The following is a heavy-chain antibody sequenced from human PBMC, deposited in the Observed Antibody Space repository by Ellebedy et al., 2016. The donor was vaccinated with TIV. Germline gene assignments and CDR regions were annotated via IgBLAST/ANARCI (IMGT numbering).Heavy chain of an antibody. CDR2: IYPGDSNT. CDR1: GYSFASYW. V-gene: IGHV5-51*01. J-gene: IGHJ2*01. D-gene: IGHD3-10*01. Sequence: GESLKISCKGSGYSFASYWIGWVRQMPGKGLEWMGGIYPGDSNTGYSPSFQGQVTISADKSITTAYLQWSSLQASDTAMYYCARAITVDYWYINLWGRGTLVTVSS. CDR3: ARAITVDYWYINL.